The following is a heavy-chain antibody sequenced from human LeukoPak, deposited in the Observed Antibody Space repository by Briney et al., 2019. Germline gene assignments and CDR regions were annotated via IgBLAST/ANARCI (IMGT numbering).Heavy chain of an antibody. J-gene: IGHJ4*02. CDR3: TRGEGGYNYAF. V-gene: IGHV5-51*01. CDR1: GYSFSSYW. Sequence: GESLKISCKASGYSFSSYWIAWVRQIPGKGLEWMGIINPADSDTRYSLSIQSQVTISADRSISTAYLQWSSLKASDTAIYYCTRGEGGYNYAFWGQGTLVSVSS. D-gene: IGHD5-24*01. CDR2: INPADSDT.